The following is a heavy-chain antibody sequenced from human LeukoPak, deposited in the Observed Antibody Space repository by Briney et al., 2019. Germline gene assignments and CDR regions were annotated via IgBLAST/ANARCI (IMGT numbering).Heavy chain of an antibody. V-gene: IGHV3-21*04. CDR1: GFTFSSYS. Sequence: PGGSLRLSCAASGFTFSSYSMNWVRQAPGKGLEWVSSISSSSSYIYYADSVKGRFTISRDNAKNSLYLQMNSLRAEDTAVYYCARDLEPERTYYDFWSGYYMGYWGQGTLVTVSS. CDR2: ISSSSSYI. CDR3: ARDLEPERTYYDFWSGYYMGY. D-gene: IGHD3-3*01. J-gene: IGHJ4*02.